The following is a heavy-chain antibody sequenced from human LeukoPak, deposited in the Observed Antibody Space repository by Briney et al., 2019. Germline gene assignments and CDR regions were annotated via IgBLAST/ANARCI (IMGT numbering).Heavy chain of an antibody. D-gene: IGHD7-27*01. Sequence: GGSLRLSCAASGLTFSSYTMSWVRQAPGKGLEWVSTITTSDGNTYYADSVKGRFTVSRDNSKNTLYLQMNSLRAEDTAVYYCAKDGGLWVSAHWGDSWGRGTLVTVSS. V-gene: IGHV3-23*01. CDR1: GLTFSSYT. J-gene: IGHJ4*02. CDR3: AKDGGLWVSAHWGDS. CDR2: ITTSDGNT.